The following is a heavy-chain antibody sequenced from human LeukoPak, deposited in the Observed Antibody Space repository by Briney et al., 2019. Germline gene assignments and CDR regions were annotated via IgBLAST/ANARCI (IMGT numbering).Heavy chain of an antibody. CDR2: INTDGSST. CDR1: GFTFSSYW. V-gene: IGHV3-74*01. Sequence: GGSLRLSCAASGFTFSSYWMHWVRQASGKGPVWVSRINTDGSSTSYADSVKGRFTISRDNAKNTLYLQMNSLRAEDTAVYYCARGGEDYYDSSVFDYWGQGTLVTVSS. D-gene: IGHD3-22*01. CDR3: ARGGEDYYDSSVFDY. J-gene: IGHJ4*02.